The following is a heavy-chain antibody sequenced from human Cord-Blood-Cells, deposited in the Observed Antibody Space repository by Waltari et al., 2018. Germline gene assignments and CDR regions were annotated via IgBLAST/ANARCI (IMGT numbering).Heavy chain of an antibody. Sequence: QVQLVQSGAEVKKPGASVKVPCKASGYTFTSYDINWVRQAPAQGLEWMGWMNPNSGNTGYAQKFQGRVTMTRNTSISTAYMELSSLRSEDTAVYYCARYSSSWYYYYYGMDVWGQGTTVTVSS. CDR3: ARYSSSWYYYYYGMDV. V-gene: IGHV1-8*01. CDR1: GYTFTSYD. J-gene: IGHJ6*02. D-gene: IGHD6-13*01. CDR2: MNPNSGNT.